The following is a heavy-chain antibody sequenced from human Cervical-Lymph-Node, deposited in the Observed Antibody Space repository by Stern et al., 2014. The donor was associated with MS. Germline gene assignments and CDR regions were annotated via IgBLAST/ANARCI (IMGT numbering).Heavy chain of an antibody. Sequence: QVQLGQSGAEVKKPGASVKVSCKASGYTFTTYSMHWVRQAPGQGLEWMGIINPSGDTTSYAQRFQGRVTMTRDTSTSTVYMELSSLRSEDTAVYYCATGGAAPRYFDLWGRGTLVTVSS. V-gene: IGHV1-46*01. CDR3: ATGGAAPRYFDL. J-gene: IGHJ2*01. CDR2: INPSGDTT. CDR1: GYTFTTYS. D-gene: IGHD3-10*01.